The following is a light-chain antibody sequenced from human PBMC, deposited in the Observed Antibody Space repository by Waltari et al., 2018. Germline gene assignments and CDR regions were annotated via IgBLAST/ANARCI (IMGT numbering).Light chain of an antibody. Sequence: QSALTQPASVSGSPGQSITISCTGISSDVGGYNYVSWYQQHPGKAPKVMIYDVGYRPSGVSSRFSGSKSGNTASLTSSGLQAEDEADYYCTSYASSSTLVFGGGTKLTVL. J-gene: IGLJ2*01. V-gene: IGLV2-14*03. CDR1: SSDVGGYNY. CDR2: DVG. CDR3: TSYASSSTLV.